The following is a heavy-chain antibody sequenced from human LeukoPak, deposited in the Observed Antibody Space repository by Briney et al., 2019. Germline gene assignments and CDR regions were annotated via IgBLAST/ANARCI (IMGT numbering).Heavy chain of an antibody. D-gene: IGHD2-15*01. CDR2: INHNGNVN. V-gene: IGHV3-7*01. CDR3: AKVAVVDPFDY. Sequence: GGSLRLSCAASGFTFSSYWMNWARQAPGKGLEWVASINHNGNVNYYVDSVKGRFTISRDNAKNSLYLQMNSLRAEDTAVYYCAKVAVVDPFDYWGQGTLVTVSS. CDR1: GFTFSSYW. J-gene: IGHJ4*02.